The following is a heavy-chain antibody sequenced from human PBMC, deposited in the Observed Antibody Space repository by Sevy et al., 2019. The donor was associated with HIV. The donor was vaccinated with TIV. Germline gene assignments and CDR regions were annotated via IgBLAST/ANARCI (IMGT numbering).Heavy chain of an antibody. Sequence: GGSLRLSCAASGFTFSSYEMNWVRQAPGKGLEWVSYISSSGSPIYYADSVKGRFTISRDNAKNSLNLEMNSLRAEDTGVYYCARDLPGDSRMDVWGQGTTVTVSS. CDR1: GFTFSSYE. CDR2: ISSSGSPI. CDR3: ARDLPGDSRMDV. J-gene: IGHJ6*02. D-gene: IGHD3-22*01. V-gene: IGHV3-48*03.